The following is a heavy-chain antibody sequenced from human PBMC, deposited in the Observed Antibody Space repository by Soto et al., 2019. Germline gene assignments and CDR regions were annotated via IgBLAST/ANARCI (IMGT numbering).Heavy chain of an antibody. V-gene: IGHV1-18*01. D-gene: IGHD3-22*01. CDR3: ARDGYDSSGYSPDSGPDYYYYGMDV. Sequence: PVKGSCKASGYTYTSYGISCGRQAPRQGLEWMGWISAYNGNTNYAQKLQGRGTMTTDTSTSTAYMELRSLRSDDTAVYYCARDGYDSSGYSPDSGPDYYYYGMDVWGQGTTVTVSS. J-gene: IGHJ6*02. CDR1: GYTYTSYG. CDR2: ISAYNGNT.